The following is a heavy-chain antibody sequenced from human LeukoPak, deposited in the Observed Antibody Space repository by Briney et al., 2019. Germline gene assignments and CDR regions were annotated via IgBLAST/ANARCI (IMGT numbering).Heavy chain of an antibody. CDR2: INHSGST. CDR3: ARGLNYYYMDV. Sequence: SETLSLTCAVYGGSFSGYYWSWIRQPPGKGLEWIGEINHSGSTNYNPSLKSRVTISVDTSRNQFSLKLSSVTAADTAVYYCARGLNYYYMDVWGKGTTVTVSS. CDR1: GGSFSGYY. J-gene: IGHJ6*03. V-gene: IGHV4-34*01.